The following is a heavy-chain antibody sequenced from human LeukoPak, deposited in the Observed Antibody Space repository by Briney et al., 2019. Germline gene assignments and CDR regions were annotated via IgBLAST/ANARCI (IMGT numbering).Heavy chain of an antibody. V-gene: IGHV3-11*04. J-gene: IGHJ4*02. CDR3: ASWGEGALDN. D-gene: IGHD1-26*01. Sequence: GGSLRLSCAASGFTFSDYYMSWIRQAPGKGLEWISYISTSTTTIYYANSVKGRFTISRDNAKKSLYLQMNSLRVEDTGVYYCASWGEGALDNWGQGTLVTVSS. CDR2: ISTSTTTI. CDR1: GFTFSDYY.